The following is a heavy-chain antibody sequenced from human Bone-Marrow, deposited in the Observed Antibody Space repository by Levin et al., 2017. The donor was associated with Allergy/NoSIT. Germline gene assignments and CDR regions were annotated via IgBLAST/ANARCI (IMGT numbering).Heavy chain of an antibody. Sequence: GGSLRLSCSTSGFTFSDFAMSWVRQAPGQGLEWMGGILPIFGTAKNAQKFQGRVTITADKSTGTAYLELSSLRYEDTAVYYCARERSGGSRFDIWGQGTMVTVSS. J-gene: IGHJ3*02. V-gene: IGHV1-69*06. D-gene: IGHD1-26*01. CDR2: ILPIFGTA. CDR3: ARERSGGSRFDI. CDR1: GFTFSDFA.